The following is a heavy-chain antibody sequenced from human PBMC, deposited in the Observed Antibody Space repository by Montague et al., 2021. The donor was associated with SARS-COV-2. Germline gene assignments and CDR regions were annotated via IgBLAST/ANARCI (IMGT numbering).Heavy chain of an antibody. CDR3: ARFGSGTLEFDL. J-gene: IGHJ4*02. Sequence: TLSLTCTVSGASISTGIYYWSWIRQPAGKGLEWIGRNWTTGHTDYNSSLESRVFMSVDTSTNQFSLSLTSVTAADTAVYFCARFGSGTLEFDLWGQGTLVTVSS. CDR2: NWTTGHT. V-gene: IGHV4-61*02. CDR1: GASISTGIYY. D-gene: IGHD1-26*01.